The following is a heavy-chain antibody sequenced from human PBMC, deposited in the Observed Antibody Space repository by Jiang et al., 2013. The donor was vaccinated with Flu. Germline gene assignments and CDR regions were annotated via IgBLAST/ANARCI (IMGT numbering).Heavy chain of an antibody. V-gene: IGHV5-51*01. CDR3: ARLTGRGTYCSSPTCYDAFDI. CDR1: GFSFANYW. Sequence: PGESLKISCKDSGFSFANYWIGWVRQVPGKGLEWMGVIYPDDSRTRYSPSFQGQVTISVDKSISTAYLQWISLKASDSAMYYCARLTGRGTYCSSPTCYDAFDIWGQGTMVTVSS. J-gene: IGHJ3*02. D-gene: IGHD2-2*01. CDR2: IYPDDSRT.